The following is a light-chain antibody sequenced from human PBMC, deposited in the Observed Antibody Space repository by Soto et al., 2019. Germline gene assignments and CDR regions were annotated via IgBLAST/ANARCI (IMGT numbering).Light chain of an antibody. J-gene: IGLJ1*01. V-gene: IGLV1-40*01. CDR1: SSNIGAGYD. Sequence: QSVLTQPPSVSGAPGQRVTISCTGSSSNIGAGYDVHWYQQLPGTAPKLLIYANTNRPSGVPDRFSGSQSGTSASLAITGLQAEDEADYYGQSYDSSLSGSGVFGTGTKVTVL. CDR2: ANT. CDR3: QSYDSSLSGSGV.